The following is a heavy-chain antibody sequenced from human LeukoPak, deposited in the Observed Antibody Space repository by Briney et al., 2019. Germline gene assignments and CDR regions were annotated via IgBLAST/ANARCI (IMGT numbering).Heavy chain of an antibody. CDR1: GLTLSNAW. CDR3: NTCTRDSSGYFSDY. J-gene: IGHJ4*02. Sequence: GGSLRLSCAASGLTLSNAWMTWIRQAPGKGLEWVGRIKSKTNGGTTDYAAPVKGRFTISRDDSKNTLFLQMNSLKTEGTAVYYCNTCTRDSSGYFSDYWGQGTTVTVSS. V-gene: IGHV3-15*01. CDR2: IKSKTNGGTT. D-gene: IGHD3-22*01.